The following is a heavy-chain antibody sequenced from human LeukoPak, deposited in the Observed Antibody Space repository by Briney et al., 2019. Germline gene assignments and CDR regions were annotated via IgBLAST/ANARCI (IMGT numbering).Heavy chain of an antibody. J-gene: IGHJ6*03. CDR3: ARRNQGFFVVVPAASNYYYMDV. D-gene: IGHD2-2*01. CDR2: ISSSSSYI. Sequence: GGSLRLSCAASGFTFSSYSMNWVRQAPGKGREWVSSISSSSSYIYYADSVKGRFTISRDNAKNSLYLQMNSLRAEDTAVYYCARRNQGFFVVVPAASNYYYMDVWGKGTTVTVSS. CDR1: GFTFSSYS. V-gene: IGHV3-21*01.